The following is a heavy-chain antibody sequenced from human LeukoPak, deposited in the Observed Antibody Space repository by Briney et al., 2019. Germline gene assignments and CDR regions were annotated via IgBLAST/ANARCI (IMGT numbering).Heavy chain of an antibody. V-gene: IGHV4-59*01. Sequence: PSETLSLTCTVSGGSISSYYGSWIRQPPGKGLDWIGYIYYSGSTNYNPSLKSRVTISVDTSKNQFSLKLSSVTAADTAVYYCARTGIAAAHYYYGMDVWGQGTTVTVSS. CDR3: ARTGIAAAHYYYGMDV. J-gene: IGHJ6*02. CDR2: IYYSGST. D-gene: IGHD6-13*01. CDR1: GGSISSYY.